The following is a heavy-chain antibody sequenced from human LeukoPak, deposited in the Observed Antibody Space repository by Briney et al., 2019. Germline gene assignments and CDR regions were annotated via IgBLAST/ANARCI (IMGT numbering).Heavy chain of an antibody. CDR2: IYYSGSA. D-gene: IGHD3-22*01. CDR1: GGSISSSSYY. J-gene: IGHJ4*02. CDR3: ARLDYYDSSGTFDY. Sequence: SETLSLTCTVSGGSISSSSYYWGWIRQPPGKGLEWLGSIYYSGSAYYNPSLKSRVTISVDTSKNQFSLKLSSVTAADTAVYYCARLDYYDSSGTFDYWGQGTLVTVSS. V-gene: IGHV4-39*01.